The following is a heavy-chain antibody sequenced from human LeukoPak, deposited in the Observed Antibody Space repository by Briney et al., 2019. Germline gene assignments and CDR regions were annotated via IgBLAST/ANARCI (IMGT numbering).Heavy chain of an antibody. Sequence: ASVKVSCKASGYTFTSYGISWVRQAPGQGLEWMEWISAYNGNTNYARKLQGRVTMTTDTSTSTAYMELRSLRSDDTAVYYCARELYCGGDCSTSFAYWGQGTLVTVSS. V-gene: IGHV1-18*01. D-gene: IGHD2-21*02. CDR2: ISAYNGNT. CDR3: ARELYCGGDCSTSFAY. J-gene: IGHJ4*02. CDR1: GYTFTSYG.